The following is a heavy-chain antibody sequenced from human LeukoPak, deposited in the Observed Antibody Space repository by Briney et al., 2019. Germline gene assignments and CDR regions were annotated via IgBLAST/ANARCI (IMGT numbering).Heavy chain of an antibody. Sequence: PGGSLRLSCAASGFTFSSYAMSWVRQAPGKGLEWVSAISGSGGSTYYADSVKGRFTISRDNSKNTLYLQMNSLRAEDTAVYYCAKDLGDGYNYAQPDPFDYWGQGTLVTVSS. CDR2: ISGSGGST. D-gene: IGHD5-24*01. V-gene: IGHV3-23*01. CDR3: AKDLGDGYNYAQPDPFDY. CDR1: GFTFSSYA. J-gene: IGHJ4*02.